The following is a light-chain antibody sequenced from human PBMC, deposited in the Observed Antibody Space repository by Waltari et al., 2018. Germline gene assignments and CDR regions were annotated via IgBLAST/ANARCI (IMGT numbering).Light chain of an antibody. J-gene: IGKJ1*01. CDR3: QQYHSAPRT. CDR1: QNVVFSSNNKNY. V-gene: IGKV4-1*01. CDR2: WAS. Sequence: DIVMTQSPDSLAVSLGERATINCKSSQNVVFSSNNKNYLAWYQQKPGQPPRLLIYWASTRASWVPDRFSGSGSGTDFTLTISRLQAEDVAVYYCQQYHSAPRTFGQGTKVEIK.